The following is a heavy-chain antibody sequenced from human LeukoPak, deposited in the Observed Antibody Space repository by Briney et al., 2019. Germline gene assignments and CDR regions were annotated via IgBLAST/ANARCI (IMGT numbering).Heavy chain of an antibody. CDR2: VSSSGSTI. D-gene: IGHD3-22*01. V-gene: IGHV3-11*04. J-gene: IGHJ3*02. Sequence: GGSLRLSCAASGFTFSDYYMSWIRQAPGKGLEWVSYVSSSGSTIYYADSVKGRFTISRDNAKNSLYLQMNSLRAEDTAVYYCAGGPSYYYDSSGQGAFDIWGQGTMVTVSS. CDR1: GFTFSDYY. CDR3: AGGPSYYYDSSGQGAFDI.